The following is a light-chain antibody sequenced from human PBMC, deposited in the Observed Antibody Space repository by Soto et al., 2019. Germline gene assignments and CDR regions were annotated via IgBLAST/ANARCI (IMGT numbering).Light chain of an antibody. CDR1: QRIANW. CDR2: AAS. V-gene: IGKV1-12*01. Sequence: DIQMTQSPSSVSASVGDRVTISCRACQRIANWVAWYQQKPGKAPHLLIYAASTLQSGAPSRFSGSGSGTDFIFNISSLQPEDSATYYCQQASSFPFTFGPGTKVDV. J-gene: IGKJ3*01. CDR3: QQASSFPFT.